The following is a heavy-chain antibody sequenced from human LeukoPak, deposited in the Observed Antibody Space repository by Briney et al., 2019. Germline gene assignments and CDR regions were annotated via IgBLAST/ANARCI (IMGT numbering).Heavy chain of an antibody. CDR2: ISYNGSNK. V-gene: IGHV3-30*04. J-gene: IGHJ4*02. D-gene: IGHD3-16*02. Sequence: GGSLRLSCAASGFTFSSYAMHWVRQAPGKGLEWVAVISYNGSNKYYADSVKGRFTISRDNSKNTLYLQMNSLRAEDTAVYCCASPRGSYRFRYFDYWGQGTLVTVSS. CDR1: GFTFSSYA. CDR3: ASPRGSYRFRYFDY.